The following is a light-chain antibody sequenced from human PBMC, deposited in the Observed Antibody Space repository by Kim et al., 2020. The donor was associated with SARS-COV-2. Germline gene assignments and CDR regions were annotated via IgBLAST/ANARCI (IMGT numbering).Light chain of an antibody. J-gene: IGLJ3*02. CDR1: GNKFGDDG. V-gene: IGLV10-54*04. Sequence: LTCIGGGNKFGDDGAAWLQQHQGRPPGFLSYKNNDRPSGISDRFSASRSGNTASLTITRLQAEDGADYYCSAWDSRLSVWVFGGGTQLTVL. CDR2: KNN. CDR3: SAWDSRLSVWV.